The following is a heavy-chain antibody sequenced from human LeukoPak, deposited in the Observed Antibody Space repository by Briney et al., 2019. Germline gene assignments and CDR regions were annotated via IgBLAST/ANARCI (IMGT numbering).Heavy chain of an antibody. CDR2: IYPGDSDT. CDR3: ARSGVGHRYYYDSSGGSFDY. CDR1: AYSFTSYW. J-gene: IGHJ4*02. Sequence: GESLKISCKGSAYSFTSYWIGWVRQMPGKGLEWMGIIYPGDSDTRYSPSFQGQVTISADKSISTAYLQWSSLKASDTAMYYCARSGVGHRYYYDSSGGSFDYWGQGTLVTVSS. D-gene: IGHD3-22*01. V-gene: IGHV5-51*01.